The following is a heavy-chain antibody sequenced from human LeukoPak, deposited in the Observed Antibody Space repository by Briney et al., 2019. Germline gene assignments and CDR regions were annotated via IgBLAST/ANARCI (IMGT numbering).Heavy chain of an antibody. CDR3: ALVVHQFGELSVDPYYYYGMDV. V-gene: IGHV4-39*07. D-gene: IGHD3-10*01. Sequence: SETLSLTCTVSGGSISSSSYYWSWIRQPPGKGLEWIGEINHSGSTNYNPSLKSRVTISVDTSKNQFSLKLSSVTAADTAVYYCALVVHQFGELSVDPYYYYGMDVWGQGTTVTVSS. J-gene: IGHJ6*02. CDR2: INHSGST. CDR1: GGSISSSSYY.